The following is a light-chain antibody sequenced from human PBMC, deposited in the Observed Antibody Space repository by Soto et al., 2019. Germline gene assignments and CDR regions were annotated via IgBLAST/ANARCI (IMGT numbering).Light chain of an antibody. CDR3: QQYNSWPQT. V-gene: IGKV3-15*01. J-gene: IGKJ1*01. CDR2: SAS. Sequence: EIVMTQSPATLSVSPGDRATLSCRASQSVSSNLAWYQQKPGQAPRLLIYSASTWASGIPSRFSGSGSGTEFTLTISSLQSEDFAVYYCQQYNSWPQTFGQGTKVEIK. CDR1: QSVSSN.